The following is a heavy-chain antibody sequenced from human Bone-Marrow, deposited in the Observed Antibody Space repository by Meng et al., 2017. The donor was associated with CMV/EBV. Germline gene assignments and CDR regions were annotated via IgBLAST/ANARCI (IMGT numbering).Heavy chain of an antibody. D-gene: IGHD2-2*01. CDR3: ARVRDMRYCSSTSCRVWAYYYGMDV. Sequence: SETLSLTCTVSGGSISSSSYYWGWIRQPPGKGLEWIGSIYYSGSTYYNPSLKSRVTISVDTSKNQFSLKLSSVTAADTAVYYCARVRDMRYCSSTSCRVWAYYYGMDVWGQGNTVTVSS. CDR2: IYYSGST. V-gene: IGHV4-39*07. CDR1: GGSISSSSYY. J-gene: IGHJ6*02.